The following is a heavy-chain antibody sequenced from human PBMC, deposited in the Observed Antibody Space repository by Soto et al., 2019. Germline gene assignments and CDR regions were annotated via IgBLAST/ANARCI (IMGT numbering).Heavy chain of an antibody. D-gene: IGHD6-13*01. CDR3: ARTAAAGAWFDP. J-gene: IGHJ5*02. V-gene: IGHV4-30-2*01. CDR2: IYHSGST. Sequence: SETLSLTCAVSGGSISSGGYSWSWIRQPPGKGLEWIGYIYHSGSTYYNPSLKSRVTISVDRSKNQFSLKLSSVTAADTAVYYCARTAAAGAWFDPWGQGTLVTVSS. CDR1: GGSISSGGYS.